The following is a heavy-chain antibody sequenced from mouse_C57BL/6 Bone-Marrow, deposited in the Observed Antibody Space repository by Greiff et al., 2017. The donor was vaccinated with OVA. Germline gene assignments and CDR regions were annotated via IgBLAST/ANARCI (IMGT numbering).Heavy chain of an antibody. V-gene: IGHV1-55*01. CDR2: IYPGSGST. J-gene: IGHJ4*01. Sequence: QVQLKQPGAELVKPGASVKMSCKASGYTFTSYWITWVKQRPGQGLEWIGDIYPGSGSTNYNEKFKSKATLTVDTSSSTAYMQLSSLTSEDSAVYYCAVGYGSRYYAMDYWGQGTSVTVSS. CDR1: GYTFTSYW. CDR3: AVGYGSRYYAMDY. D-gene: IGHD1-1*01.